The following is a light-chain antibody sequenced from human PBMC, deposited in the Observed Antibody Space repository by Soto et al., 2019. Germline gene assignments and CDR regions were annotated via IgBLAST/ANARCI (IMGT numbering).Light chain of an antibody. Sequence: AIQMTQSPSSLSASVGDRVTLTCRASQGIRNDLGWYQQKPGKAPKVLIYGASTLQSGVPSRFSGSGFGTDFTLTLSSLQPDDFATYYCLQDYSYPLTFGGGTKVEI. V-gene: IGKV1-6*01. CDR1: QGIRND. J-gene: IGKJ4*01. CDR2: GAS. CDR3: LQDYSYPLT.